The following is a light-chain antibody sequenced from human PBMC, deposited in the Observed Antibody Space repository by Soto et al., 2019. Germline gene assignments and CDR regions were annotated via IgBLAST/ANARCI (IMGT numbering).Light chain of an antibody. CDR1: QSVSSY. CDR3: QQRSNWPS. Sequence: IVLTQSPATLSLSPGERATLSCRASQSVSSYLAWYQHKPGQAPRLLIYDASNRATGIPARFSGSGSGTNFTLTISSLEPEDFALYYCQQRSNWPSFGQGTRLEFK. V-gene: IGKV3-11*01. CDR2: DAS. J-gene: IGKJ5*01.